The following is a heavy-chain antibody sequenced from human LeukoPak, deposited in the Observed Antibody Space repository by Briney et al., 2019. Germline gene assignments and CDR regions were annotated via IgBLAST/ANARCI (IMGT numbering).Heavy chain of an antibody. CDR2: FDPEDGET. CDR1: GYTLTELS. V-gene: IGHV1-24*01. Sequence: GASVKVSCKVSGYTLTELSMHWVRQAPGKGLEWMGGFDPEDGETIYAQKFQGRVTMTEDTSTDTAYMELSSLGSEDTAVYYCATGGALSQYYYYMDVWGKGTTVTVSS. J-gene: IGHJ6*03. D-gene: IGHD2/OR15-2a*01. CDR3: ATGGALSQYYYYMDV.